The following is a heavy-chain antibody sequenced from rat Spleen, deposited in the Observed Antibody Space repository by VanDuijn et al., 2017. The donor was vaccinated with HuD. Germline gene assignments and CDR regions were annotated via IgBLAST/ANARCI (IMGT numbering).Heavy chain of an antibody. D-gene: IGHD1-6*01. V-gene: IGHV2-41*01. Sequence: QVQLKESGPGLVQPSQTLSLTCTVAGFSLTSYNVHWVRQPPGKGLEWMGVIWNTGGTRYNSALKSRLSISKDTSKSQVFLKMNSLQTEDTATYYCAREVRIIGGFAYWGQGTLVTVSS. J-gene: IGHJ3*01. CDR2: IWNTGGT. CDR3: AREVRIIGGFAY. CDR1: GFSLTSYN.